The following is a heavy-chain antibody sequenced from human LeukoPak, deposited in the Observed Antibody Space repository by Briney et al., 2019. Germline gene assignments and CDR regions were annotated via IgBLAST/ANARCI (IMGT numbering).Heavy chain of an antibody. J-gene: IGHJ4*02. CDR2: IYTSGST. CDR3: AREMGPVAVAGTDFDY. D-gene: IGHD6-19*01. V-gene: IGHV4-4*07. Sequence: SETLSLTCTVSGGSISSYYWSWLRQPAGKGLEWIGRIYTSGSTNYNPSLTSRVTMSVDTSKNQFSLKLSSVTAADTAVYYCAREMGPVAVAGTDFDYWGQGTLVTVSS. CDR1: GGSISSYY.